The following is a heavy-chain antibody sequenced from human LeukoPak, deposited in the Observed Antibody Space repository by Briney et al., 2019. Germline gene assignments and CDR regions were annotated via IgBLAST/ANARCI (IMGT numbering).Heavy chain of an antibody. CDR2: ISGYNDNT. Sequence: EASVKVSCTASGYTFTNYGISWVRQAPGQGLEWMGWISGYNDNTNYAQKFQGRLTVTTDTSTSTTYMELRSLRSDDAAVYYCARDGTSTDDYWGQGTLVTVSS. CDR3: ARDGTSTDDY. V-gene: IGHV1-18*01. J-gene: IGHJ4*02. D-gene: IGHD2-2*01. CDR1: GYTFTNYG.